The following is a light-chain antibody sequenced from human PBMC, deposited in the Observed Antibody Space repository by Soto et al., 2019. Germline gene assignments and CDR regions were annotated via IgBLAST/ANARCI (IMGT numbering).Light chain of an antibody. V-gene: IGKV3-11*01. CDR2: DAS. Sequence: ENVLTQSPATLSLSPGDTATLSCRATQSVSKYLAWYQQKLGQAPRLLIYDASKRATGIPARFSGSGSGTDFTLTISSLEPEDFAVYFCQQRSDWPPTFGQGTRLEIK. J-gene: IGKJ5*01. CDR3: QQRSDWPPT. CDR1: QSVSKY.